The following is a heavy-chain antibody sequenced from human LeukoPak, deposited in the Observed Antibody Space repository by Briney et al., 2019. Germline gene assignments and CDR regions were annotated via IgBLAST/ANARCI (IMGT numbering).Heavy chain of an antibody. CDR2: ISSSSSYI. CDR3: ARGLIGSGSYFDY. Sequence: GGSLRLSCAASGFTFSSYSMNWVRQAPGKGLEWVSSISSSSSYIYYADSVKGRFTISRDNAKNSLYLQMNSLRAEDTAVYYCARGLIGSGSYFDYWGQGTLVTVSS. CDR1: GFTFSSYS. J-gene: IGHJ4*02. D-gene: IGHD3-10*01. V-gene: IGHV3-21*01.